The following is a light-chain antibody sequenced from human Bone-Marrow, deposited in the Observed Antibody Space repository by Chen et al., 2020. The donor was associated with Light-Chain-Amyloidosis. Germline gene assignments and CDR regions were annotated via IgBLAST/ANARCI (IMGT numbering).Light chain of an antibody. Sequence: DIQLTQSPSFLSASVGDRVTITCRASQDIRNYLAWYQQKPGKAPNLLIYGASTLQSGVPSRFSGSGTGTEFTLPISGLQPEDFATYYCQQLTSYPRTFGQGTKVEIK. CDR2: GAS. CDR3: QQLTSYPRT. J-gene: IGKJ1*01. CDR1: QDIRNY. V-gene: IGKV1-9*01.